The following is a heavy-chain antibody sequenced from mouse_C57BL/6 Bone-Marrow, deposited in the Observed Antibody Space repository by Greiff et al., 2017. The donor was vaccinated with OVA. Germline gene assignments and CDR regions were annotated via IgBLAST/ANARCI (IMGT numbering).Heavy chain of an antibody. V-gene: IGHV1-15*01. CDR2: IDPETGGT. J-gene: IGHJ2*01. D-gene: IGHD2-12*01. Sequence: QVQLKESGAELVRPGASVTLSCKASGYTFTDYEMHWVKQTPVHGLEWIGAIDPETGGTAYNQKFKGKAILTADKSSSTAYMELRSLTAEDSAVYYCTRNPYAYFDYWGQGTTLTVSS. CDR3: TRNPYAYFDY. CDR1: GYTFTDYE.